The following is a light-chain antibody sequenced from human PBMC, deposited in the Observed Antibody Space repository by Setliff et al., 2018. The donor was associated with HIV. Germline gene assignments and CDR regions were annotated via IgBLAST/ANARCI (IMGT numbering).Light chain of an antibody. V-gene: IGLV2-11*01. Sequence: QSALTQPRSVSGSPGQSVTISCTGTSSDVGGYNYVSWYQQHPGKAPKLMIYDVSNRPSGVSNRFSGSKSGNTASLTISGLQAEDEADYYCCSYAGSSTYVFGTGTKVTVL. J-gene: IGLJ1*01. CDR3: CSYAGSSTYV. CDR2: DVS. CDR1: SSDVGGYNY.